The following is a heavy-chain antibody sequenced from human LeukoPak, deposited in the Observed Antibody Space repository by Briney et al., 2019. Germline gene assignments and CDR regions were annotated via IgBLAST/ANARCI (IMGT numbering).Heavy chain of an antibody. V-gene: IGHV3-48*03. Sequence: PGGSLRLSCAASGFTFSSYEMNWVRQAPGKGLEWASYISSSGSTIYYADSVKGRFTISRDNAKNSLYLQMNSLRAEDTAVYYCTRDFGHWELNGGYYFDYWGQGTLVTVSS. CDR1: GFTFSSYE. CDR2: ISSSGSTI. CDR3: TRDFGHWELNGGYYFDY. D-gene: IGHD1-26*01. J-gene: IGHJ4*02.